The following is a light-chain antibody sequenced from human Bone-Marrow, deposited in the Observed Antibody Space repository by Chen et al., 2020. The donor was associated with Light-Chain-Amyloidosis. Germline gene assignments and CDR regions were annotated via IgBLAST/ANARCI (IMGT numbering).Light chain of an antibody. CDR2: RDT. CDR1: DLPTKY. CDR3: QSADSSGTYEVI. J-gene: IGLJ2*01. V-gene: IGLV3-25*03. Sequence: SYELTQPPSVSVSPGQTARITCSGDDLPTKYAYWYQQKPGQAPVLVIHRDTERPSGISERVSSSSSGTTATFTISGVQAEDEADYHCQSADSSGTYEVIFGGGTKLTVL.